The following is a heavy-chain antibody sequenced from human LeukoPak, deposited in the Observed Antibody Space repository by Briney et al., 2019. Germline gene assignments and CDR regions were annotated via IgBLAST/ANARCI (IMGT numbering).Heavy chain of an antibody. CDR3: AKGLYSSSWTRYADYFDY. Sequence: ETLSLTCTVSGGSISNGPYFWGWIRQPPGKGLEWVSAISGSGGSTYYADSVKGRFTISRDNSKNTLYLQMNSLRAEDTAVYYCAKGLYSSSWTRYADYFDYWGQGTLVTVSS. CDR2: ISGSGGST. D-gene: IGHD6-13*01. V-gene: IGHV3-23*01. J-gene: IGHJ4*02. CDR1: GGSISNGPYF.